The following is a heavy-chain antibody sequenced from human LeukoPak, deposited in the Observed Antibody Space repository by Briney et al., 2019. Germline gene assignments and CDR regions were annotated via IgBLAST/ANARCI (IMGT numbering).Heavy chain of an antibody. CDR3: ARVGRLRWDYYYMDV. V-gene: IGHV3-7*01. D-gene: IGHD4-23*01. Sequence: GGSLRLSCAASGFTFSSYWMSWVRQAPGKGLEWVANIKQDGSEKYYVDSVKGRFTISRDNAKNSLYLQMNSLRAEDTAVYYCARVGRLRWDYYYMDVWGKGTTVTVSS. CDR1: GFTFSSYW. CDR2: IKQDGSEK. J-gene: IGHJ6*03.